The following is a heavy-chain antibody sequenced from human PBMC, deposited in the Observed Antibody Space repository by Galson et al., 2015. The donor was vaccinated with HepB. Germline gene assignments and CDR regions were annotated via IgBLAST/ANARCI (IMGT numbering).Heavy chain of an antibody. D-gene: IGHD4-17*01. CDR1: GGTFSSYA. J-gene: IGHJ4*02. Sequence: SVKVSCKASGGTFSSYAISWVRQAPGQGLEWMGGIIPIFGTANYAQKFQGRVTITADESTSTAYMELSSLRSEDTAVYYCARDLTAYKYGDYGVGGDYWGQGTLVTVSS. V-gene: IGHV1-69*13. CDR3: ARDLTAYKYGDYGVGGDY. CDR2: IIPIFGTA.